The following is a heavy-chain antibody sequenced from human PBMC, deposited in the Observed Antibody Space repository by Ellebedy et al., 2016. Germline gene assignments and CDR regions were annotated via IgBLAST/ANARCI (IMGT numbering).Heavy chain of an antibody. Sequence: GGSLRLXCAASGFTFSSYSMNWVRQAPGKGLEWVSSISSSSSYIYYADSVKGRFTISRDNAKNSLYLQMNSPRAEDTAVYYCARDSCSDGSTSCYLSWYYYGMDVWGQGTTVTVSS. V-gene: IGHV3-21*01. J-gene: IGHJ6*02. CDR3: ARDSCSDGSTSCYLSWYYYGMDV. CDR1: GFTFSSYS. D-gene: IGHD2-2*01. CDR2: ISSSSSYI.